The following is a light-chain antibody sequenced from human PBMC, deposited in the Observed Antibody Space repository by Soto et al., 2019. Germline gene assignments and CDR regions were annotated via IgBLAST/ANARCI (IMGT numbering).Light chain of an antibody. CDR2: DVS. CDR1: QSVSSY. CDR3: LHRSTCYT. Sequence: EIVLTQSPATLSLSPGERATLSCRASQSVSSYLAWYQQKTAQAPRLVIYDVSSRATGVPPRFSGSWSRTDFTLTISRLEPEDFAFYDCLHRSTCYTFGQGTKLEIK. J-gene: IGKJ2*01. V-gene: IGKV3-11*01.